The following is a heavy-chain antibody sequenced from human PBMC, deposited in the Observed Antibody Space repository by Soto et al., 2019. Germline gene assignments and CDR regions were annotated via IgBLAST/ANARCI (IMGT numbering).Heavy chain of an antibody. V-gene: IGHV1-2*04. Sequence: GASVKVSCKASGYTFTSYYMHSLRQAPGQGLEWMGIINPSGGSTNYAQKFQGWVTMTRDTSISTAYMELSRLRSDDTDVYYCAREKSGGLDIWGQGTMVTVSS. D-gene: IGHD2-15*01. J-gene: IGHJ3*02. CDR1: GYTFTSYY. CDR2: INPSGGST. CDR3: AREKSGGLDI.